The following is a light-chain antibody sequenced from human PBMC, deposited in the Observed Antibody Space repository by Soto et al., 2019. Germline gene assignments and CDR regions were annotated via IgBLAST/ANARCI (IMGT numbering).Light chain of an antibody. CDR3: QQSYSTPLT. CDR2: AAS. Sequence: DIQMTQSPSSLSASVGDRVTITCRASQSISSYLNWYQQKPGKAPKLLIYAASSLQSGAPSRFGGSGSGTDFTLTISSLQPDDFATDYCQQSYSTPLTVGGGTKVEIK. CDR1: QSISSY. V-gene: IGKV1-39*01. J-gene: IGKJ4*01.